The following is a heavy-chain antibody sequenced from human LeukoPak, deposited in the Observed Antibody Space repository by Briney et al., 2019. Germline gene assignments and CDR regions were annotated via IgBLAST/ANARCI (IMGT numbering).Heavy chain of an antibody. J-gene: IGHJ5*02. Sequence: GESLKISCKGSGYSFTNYWIGWVRQMPGKGLEWMGIIYPDDSDTRYSPSFQGQVTISADKSINTAYLQWSSLRASDTAMYYCARRGYSNIRPFDPWGQGTLVTVSS. V-gene: IGHV5-51*01. D-gene: IGHD5-12*01. CDR2: IYPDDSDT. CDR1: GYSFTNYW. CDR3: ARRGYSNIRPFDP.